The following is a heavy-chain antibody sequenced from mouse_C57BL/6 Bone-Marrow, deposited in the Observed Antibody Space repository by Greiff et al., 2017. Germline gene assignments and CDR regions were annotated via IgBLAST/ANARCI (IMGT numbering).Heavy chain of an antibody. Sequence: VQLQQSGAELVRPGASVKLSCTASGFNIKDDYMHWVKQRPEQGLEWIGWIDPENGDTEYASKFQGKATITADTSSNTAYLQLSSLTSEDTAVYYCTTDVHFGYWGQGTTLTVSS. V-gene: IGHV14-4*01. CDR2: IDPENGDT. J-gene: IGHJ2*01. CDR3: TTDVHFGY. CDR1: GFNIKDDY.